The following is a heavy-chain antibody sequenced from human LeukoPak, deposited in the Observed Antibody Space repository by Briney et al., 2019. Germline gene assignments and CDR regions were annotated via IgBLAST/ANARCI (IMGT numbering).Heavy chain of an antibody. V-gene: IGHV1-2*02. CDR1: GYTYTSYD. CDR2: INPNSGDT. Sequence: GASVKVSCKASGYTYTSYDINWVRQAPGQGLEWVGWINPNSGDTDYAQKFQGRVTVTRDTSISTAYMELGRLRSDDTAVYYCARIGKQLNWFDPWGQGTLVTVSS. D-gene: IGHD6-13*01. J-gene: IGHJ5*02. CDR3: ARIGKQLNWFDP.